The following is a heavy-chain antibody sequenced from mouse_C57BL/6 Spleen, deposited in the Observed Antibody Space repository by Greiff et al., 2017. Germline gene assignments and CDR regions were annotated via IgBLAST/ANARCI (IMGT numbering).Heavy chain of an antibody. CDR3: ARHPYDGYYDYAMDY. J-gene: IGHJ4*01. V-gene: IGHV1-82*01. CDR1: GYAFSSSW. D-gene: IGHD2-3*01. CDR2: IYPGDGDT. Sequence: VQLQESGPELVKPGASVKISCKASGYAFSSSWMNWVKQRPGKGLEWIGRIYPGDGDTNYNGKFKGKATLTADKSSSTAYMQLSSLTSEDSAVYFCARHPYDGYYDYAMDYWGQGTSVTVSS.